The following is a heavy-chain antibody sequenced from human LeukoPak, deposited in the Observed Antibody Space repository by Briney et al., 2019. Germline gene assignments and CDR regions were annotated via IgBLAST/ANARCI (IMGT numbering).Heavy chain of an antibody. V-gene: IGHV3-33*08. D-gene: IGHD3-3*02. CDR1: GFTFSSYA. CDR3: ARDRNSFDH. Sequence: PGGSLRLSCAASGFTFSSYAMSWVRQAPGKGLEWVAVIWFDGTEKYYADSVKGRFTISRDNSKNMVYLQMNSLRADDTAVYYCARDRNSFDHWGQGTLVTVSS. J-gene: IGHJ4*02. CDR2: IWFDGTEK.